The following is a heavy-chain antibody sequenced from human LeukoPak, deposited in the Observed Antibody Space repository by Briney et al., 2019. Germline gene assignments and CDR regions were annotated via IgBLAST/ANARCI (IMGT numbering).Heavy chain of an antibody. CDR2: VSWDGGFT. Sequence: GGSLRLSCAVSGFTFDNYAMHWVRQAPGKVLEWVSLVSWDGGFTYYADSVKGRFTVSRDNSKNSLYLQMTSLTTEDTALYYCAKGSGSWSRGDWFDPWGQGTLVTVSS. CDR3: AKGSGSWSRGDWFDP. D-gene: IGHD6-13*01. J-gene: IGHJ5*02. V-gene: IGHV3-43D*03. CDR1: GFTFDNYA.